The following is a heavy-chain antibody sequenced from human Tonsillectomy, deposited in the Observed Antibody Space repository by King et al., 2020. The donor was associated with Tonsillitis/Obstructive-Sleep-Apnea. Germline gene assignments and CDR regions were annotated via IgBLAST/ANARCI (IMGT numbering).Heavy chain of an antibody. CDR2: MDPSDSYT. D-gene: IGHD1-26*01. V-gene: IGHV5-10-1*03. J-gene: IGHJ3*02. Sequence: ERQLVQSGAEVKKPGESLRISCKGSGYSFTSYWNSWVRQMPGKGLEWMGTMDPSDSYTNYSPSFQGHVTISADKSISSAYLQGSSLKASDTAMYYCARWGKWELLDAFDIWGQGTMVTVSS. CDR3: ARWGKWELLDAFDI. CDR1: GYSFTSYW.